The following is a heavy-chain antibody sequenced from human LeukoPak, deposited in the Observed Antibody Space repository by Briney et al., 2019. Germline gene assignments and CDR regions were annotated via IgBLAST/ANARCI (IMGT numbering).Heavy chain of an antibody. D-gene: IGHD3-22*01. CDR2: ISHDGNDR. V-gene: IGHV3-30*18. Sequence: PGGSLRLSCAASGFTFSSYDMHWVRQAPGKGLEWVAVISHDGNDRYYADSVKGRFTVSRDHSKSTLYLQMNSLRAEDTAMYYCAKVMEDSAGYYGNYYYYGKDVWGQGTTVTVSS. J-gene: IGHJ6*02. CDR3: AKVMEDSAGYYGNYYYYGKDV. CDR1: GFTFSSYD.